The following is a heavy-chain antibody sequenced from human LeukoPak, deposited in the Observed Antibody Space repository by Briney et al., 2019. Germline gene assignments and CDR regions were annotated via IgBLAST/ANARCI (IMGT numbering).Heavy chain of an antibody. CDR1: GFTFSNYN. CDR3: ARDSTTTFGIDYYYYMDV. J-gene: IGHJ6*03. Sequence: GGSLRLSCAASGFTFSNYNMNWVRQAPGKGLEWVSSISSSSSYIYYADSVKGRFTISRDNAKNSLYLQMNSLRAEDTAAYYCARDSTTTFGIDYYYYMDVWGKGTTVTVSS. V-gene: IGHV3-21*01. D-gene: IGHD3-16*01. CDR2: ISSSSSYI.